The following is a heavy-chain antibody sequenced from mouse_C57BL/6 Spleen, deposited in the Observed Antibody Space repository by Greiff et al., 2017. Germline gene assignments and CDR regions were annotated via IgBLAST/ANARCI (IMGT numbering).Heavy chain of an antibody. CDR2: IDPSDSET. CDR3: ARTVVATDYFDY. CDR1: GYTFTSYW. Sequence: VKLQQPGAELVRPGSSVKLSCKASGYTFTSYWMHWVKQRPIQGLEWIGNIDPSDSETHYNQKFKDKATLTVDKSSSTAYMQLSSLTSEDSAVYYCARTVVATDYFDYWGQGTTLTGSS. J-gene: IGHJ2*01. D-gene: IGHD1-1*01. V-gene: IGHV1-52*01.